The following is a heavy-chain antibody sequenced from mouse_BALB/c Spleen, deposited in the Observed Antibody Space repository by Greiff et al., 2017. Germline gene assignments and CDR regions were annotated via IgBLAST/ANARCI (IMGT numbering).Heavy chain of an antibody. CDR3: ARAYYYASSYWYFDV. Sequence: ESGPGLVKPSQSLSLTCSVTGYSITSGYYWNWIRQFPGNKLEWMGYISYDGSNNYNPSLKNRISITRDTSKNQFFLKLNSVTTEDTATYYCARAYYYASSYWYFDVWGAGTTVTVSS. V-gene: IGHV3-6*02. D-gene: IGHD1-1*01. CDR2: ISYDGSN. J-gene: IGHJ1*01. CDR1: GYSITSGYY.